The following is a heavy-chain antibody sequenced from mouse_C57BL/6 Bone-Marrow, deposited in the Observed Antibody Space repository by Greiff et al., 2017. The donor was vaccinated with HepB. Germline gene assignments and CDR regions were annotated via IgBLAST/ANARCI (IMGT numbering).Heavy chain of an antibody. CDR1: GYTFTSYG. CDR3: ARGNYDDY. J-gene: IGHJ2*01. V-gene: IGHV1-81*01. CDR2: IYPRSGNT. Sequence: VKLVESGAELARPGASVKLSCKASGYTFTSYGISWVKQRTGQGLEWIGEIYPRSGNTYYNEKFKGKATLTADKSSSTAYMELRSLTSEDSAVYFCARGNYDDYWGQGTTLTVSS.